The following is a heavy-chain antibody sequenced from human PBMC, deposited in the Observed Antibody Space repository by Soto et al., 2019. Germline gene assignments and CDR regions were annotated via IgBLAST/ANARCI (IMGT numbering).Heavy chain of an antibody. D-gene: IGHD3-22*01. V-gene: IGHV1-2*04. J-gene: IGHJ4*02. CDR3: ARDDYDSSGPDY. Sequence: ASVKVSCKASGYTFTGYYMHWVRQAPGQGLEWMGWINPNSGGTNYAQKFQGWVTMTRDTSISTAYMELSRLRSDDTAVYYCARDDYDSSGPDYWGQGTLVTVSS. CDR2: INPNSGGT. CDR1: GYTFTGYY.